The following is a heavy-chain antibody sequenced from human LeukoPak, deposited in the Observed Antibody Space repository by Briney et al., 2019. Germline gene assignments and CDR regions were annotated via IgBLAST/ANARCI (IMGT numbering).Heavy chain of an antibody. D-gene: IGHD3-10*01. V-gene: IGHV4-4*02. CDR1: GGSVTSTNW. CDR2: INHSGST. CDR3: VTSLTDVLLWFGELLPLGY. Sequence: SETLSLTCDVSGGSVTSTNWWTWFRQPPGKGLEWIGEINHSGSTNYNPSLKSRVTISVDTSKNQFSLKLSSVTAADTAVYYCVTSLTDVLLWFGELLPLGYWGQGTLVTVSS. J-gene: IGHJ4*02.